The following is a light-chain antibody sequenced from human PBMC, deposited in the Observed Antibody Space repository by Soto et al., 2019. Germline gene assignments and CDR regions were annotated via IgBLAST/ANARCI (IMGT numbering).Light chain of an antibody. CDR2: DAS. J-gene: IGKJ4*01. V-gene: IGKV3-11*01. CDR1: QSVGSY. CDR3: QQRSNWLT. Sequence: EIVLTQSPATLSLSPGERAILSCRASQSVGSYLAWYQQKPGQAPRLLIYDASNRATGIPARFSGSGSGTDFTLTISSLEPEDFAVYFCQQRSNWLTFGGGTKVEIK.